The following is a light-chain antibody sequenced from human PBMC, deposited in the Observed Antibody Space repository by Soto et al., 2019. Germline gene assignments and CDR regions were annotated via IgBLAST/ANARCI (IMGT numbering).Light chain of an antibody. CDR2: EVS. J-gene: IGLJ1*01. V-gene: IGLV2-14*01. Sequence: QSALTQPASVSGSPGQSITISCTGTSSDVGGYNYVSWYQQHPGKAPKLMIYEVSNRPSGVSNRFSGSKSGNTASLTISGLQAEYEADYYCSSYTSSSPYVFGTGTKVTV. CDR3: SSYTSSSPYV. CDR1: SSDVGGYNY.